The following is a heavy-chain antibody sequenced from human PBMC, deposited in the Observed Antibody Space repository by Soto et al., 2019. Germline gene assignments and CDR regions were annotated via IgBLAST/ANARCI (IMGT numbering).Heavy chain of an antibody. CDR1: GFTFSSYW. CDR2: IKQDGSEK. Sequence: GVSLRLSCAASGFTFSSYWMSWVRQAPGKGLEWVANIKQDGSEKYYVDSVKGRFTISRDNAKNSLYLQMNSLRAEDTAVYYCARGVRNYYYGMDVWGQGTTVIVSS. D-gene: IGHD3-10*01. CDR3: ARGVRNYYYGMDV. V-gene: IGHV3-7*03. J-gene: IGHJ6*02.